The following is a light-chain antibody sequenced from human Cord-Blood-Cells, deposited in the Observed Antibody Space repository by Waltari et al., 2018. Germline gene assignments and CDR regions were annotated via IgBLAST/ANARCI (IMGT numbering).Light chain of an antibody. CDR1: QSIRSY. V-gene: IGKV1-39*01. J-gene: IGKJ1*01. Sequence: IQMTQSPSSLSASVGDRVTITCRASQSIRSYLNWYQQKPGKAPKLLIYAASSLQSGVPSRFSGSGSGTDFTLTISSLQPEDFATYYYQQSYSTPRTFGQGTKVEIK. CDR2: AAS. CDR3: QQSYSTPRT.